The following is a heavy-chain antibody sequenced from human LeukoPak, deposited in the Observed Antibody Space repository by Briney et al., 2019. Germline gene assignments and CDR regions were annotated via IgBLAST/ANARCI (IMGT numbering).Heavy chain of an antibody. Sequence: PGGSLRLSCAASGFDLTTYAMTWVRQAPAKGLEWVSSIRIGGGGTYYADSVKGRFTISRDNSENTLHLQMNNLRVEDTARYFCARCMVLSQGWCNWFDPWGQRPVVTVSS. J-gene: IGHJ5*02. CDR2: IRIGGGGT. D-gene: IGHD6-13*01. CDR3: ARCMVLSQGWCNWFDP. CDR1: GFDLTTYA. V-gene: IGHV3-23*01.